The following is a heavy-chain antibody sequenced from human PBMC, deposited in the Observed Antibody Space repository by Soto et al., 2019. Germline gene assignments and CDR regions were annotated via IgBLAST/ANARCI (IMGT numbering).Heavy chain of an antibody. D-gene: IGHD1-7*01. CDR2: ILGTGARG. CDR3: AKYFNTGTSSTYDS. Sequence: PGGSLRLSCATSGFTFNTYGMAWVRQAPGKGLAWVSAILGTGARGSYVDSVKGRFTISRDNSKNTLYLQMNSLRADDTAIYYCAKYFNTGTSSTYDSWGQGTLVTVSS. CDR1: GFTFNTYG. V-gene: IGHV3-23*01. J-gene: IGHJ4*02.